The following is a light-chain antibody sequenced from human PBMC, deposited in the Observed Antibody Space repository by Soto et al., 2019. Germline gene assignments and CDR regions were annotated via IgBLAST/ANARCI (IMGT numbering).Light chain of an antibody. CDR2: EGS. Sequence: QSALTQPASVSGSPGQSIPISCTGTSSDVGSYNLVSWYQLHPGKAPKLMIYEGSKRPSGVSNRFSGSKSGNTASLTISGLQAEDEADYYCCSYAGRITYVFGTGSKVTV. CDR3: CSYAGRITYV. V-gene: IGLV2-23*01. CDR1: SSDVGSYNL. J-gene: IGLJ1*01.